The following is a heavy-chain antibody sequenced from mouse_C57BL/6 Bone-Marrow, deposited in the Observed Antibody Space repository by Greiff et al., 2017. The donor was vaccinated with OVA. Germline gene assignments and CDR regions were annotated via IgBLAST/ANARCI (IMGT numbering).Heavy chain of an antibody. J-gene: IGHJ3*01. D-gene: IGHD2-1*01. CDR1: GYTFTDYN. CDR2: INSNNGGT. V-gene: IGHV1-18*01. Sequence: EVQLQQSGPELAKPGASVKIPCKASGYTFTDYNMDWVKQSNGKSLEWIGDINSNNGGTIYNQKFKGKATLTVDKSSSTAYMELRSLTSVDTAVYYCAKGGNSEDDEEAWFAYGGQGTLVTVSA. CDR3: AKGGNSEDDEEAWFAY.